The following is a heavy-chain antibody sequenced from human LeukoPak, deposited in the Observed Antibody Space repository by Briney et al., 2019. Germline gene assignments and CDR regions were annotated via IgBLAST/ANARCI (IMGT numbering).Heavy chain of an antibody. Sequence: SETLSLTCTVSGDSISGYYWSWIRQPPEKGLEYIGYIYYSGNTDYNPSLKSRVTISVDTSKNQFSLKLSSVTAADTAVYYCARHYYDSSGYYYFDYWGQGTLVTVSS. CDR3: ARHYYDSSGYYYFDY. CDR1: GDSISGYY. CDR2: IYYSGNT. J-gene: IGHJ4*02. V-gene: IGHV4-59*08. D-gene: IGHD3-22*01.